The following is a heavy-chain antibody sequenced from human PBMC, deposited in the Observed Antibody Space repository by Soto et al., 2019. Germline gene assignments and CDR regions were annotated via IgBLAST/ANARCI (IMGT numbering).Heavy chain of an antibody. D-gene: IGHD3-16*01. V-gene: IGHV1-69*06. CDR2: IIPIFGTA. J-gene: IGHJ3*02. CDR1: GGTFSSYA. CDR3: ACGGEGRYGLYAFDI. Sequence: GASVKVSCKASGGTFSSYAISWVRQAPGQGLEWMGGIIPIFGTANYAQKFQGRVTITADKSTSTAYMELSSLRSEDTAVYYCACGGEGRYGLYAFDIWGPGTMVTVSS.